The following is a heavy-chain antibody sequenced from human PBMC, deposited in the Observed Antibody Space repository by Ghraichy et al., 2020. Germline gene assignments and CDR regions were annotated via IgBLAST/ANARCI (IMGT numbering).Heavy chain of an antibody. Sequence: GGSLRLSCAASGFTFSSYWMSWVRQAPGKGLEWVANIKQDGSEKYYVDSVKGRFTISRDNAKNSLYLQMNSLRAEDTAVYYCARETAVRGSPKLDYWGQGTVVTGSS. CDR3: ARETAVRGSPKLDY. V-gene: IGHV3-7*01. CDR2: IKQDGSEK. D-gene: IGHD1-26*01. CDR1: GFTFSSYW. J-gene: IGHJ4*02.